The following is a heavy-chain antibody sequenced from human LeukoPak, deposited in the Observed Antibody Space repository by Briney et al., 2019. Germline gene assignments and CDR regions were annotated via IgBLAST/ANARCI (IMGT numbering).Heavy chain of an antibody. V-gene: IGHV1-18*01. J-gene: IGHJ6*03. Sequence: ASVKVSCKASGYTFTSYGISWVRQAPGQGLEWMGWISAYNGNTNYAQKLQGRVTMTTDTSTSTAYMELRSLRSHDTAVYYCARDGGSSWSHTYSYYYYYYMGVWGKGATVTVSS. D-gene: IGHD6-13*01. CDR2: ISAYNGNT. CDR1: GYTFTSYG. CDR3: ARDGGSSWSHTYSYYYYYYMGV.